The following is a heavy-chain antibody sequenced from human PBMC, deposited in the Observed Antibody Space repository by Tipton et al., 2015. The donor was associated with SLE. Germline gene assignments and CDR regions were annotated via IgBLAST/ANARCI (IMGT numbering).Heavy chain of an antibody. CDR3: ARGGVVTLTQFDY. Sequence: TLSLTCTVSGGSISSSSYYWGWIRQPPGKGLEWIGSIYYSGSTYYNPSLRSRVTTSVDTSKNQFSLKLSSVTAADTAVYYCARGGVVTLTQFDYWGQGTLVTVSS. V-gene: IGHV4-39*07. D-gene: IGHD3-10*01. J-gene: IGHJ4*02. CDR2: IYYSGST. CDR1: GGSISSSSYY.